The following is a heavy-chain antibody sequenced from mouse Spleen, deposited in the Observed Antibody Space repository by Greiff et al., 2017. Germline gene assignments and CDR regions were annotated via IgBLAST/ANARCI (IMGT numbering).Heavy chain of an antibody. CDR2: IWRGGST. D-gene: IGHD2-4*01. Sequence: QVQLKESGPSLVQPSQSLSITCTVSGFSLTSYGVHWVRQSPGKGLEWLGVIWRGGSTDYNAAFMSRLSITKDNSKSQVFFKMNSLQADDTAIYYCAKSFYDYAAWFAYWGQGTLVTVSA. J-gene: IGHJ3*01. CDR1: GFSLTSYG. CDR3: AKSFYDYAAWFAY. V-gene: IGHV2-5-1*01.